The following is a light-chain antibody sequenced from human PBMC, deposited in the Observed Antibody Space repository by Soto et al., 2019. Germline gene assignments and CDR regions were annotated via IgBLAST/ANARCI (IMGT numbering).Light chain of an antibody. Sequence: IALTQSPATLSLSPGARATLSCRASQSVSSYLAWYQQKPGQAPRLLIYGASTRATGIPARFSGSGSGTDFTLTISRLEPEDFAVYYCQQYGSSPRVTFGQGAEVDIK. V-gene: IGKV3-20*01. J-gene: IGKJ1*01. CDR1: QSVSSY. CDR2: GAS. CDR3: QQYGSSPRVT.